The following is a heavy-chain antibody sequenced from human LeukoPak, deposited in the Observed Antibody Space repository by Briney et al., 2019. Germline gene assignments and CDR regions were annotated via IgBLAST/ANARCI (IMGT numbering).Heavy chain of an antibody. Sequence: GGSLRLSCTASGFTFGDHAMSWFRQAPGKGLEWVGFIRSKAYGGTTEYAASVKGRFTISRDDSKSIAYLQMNSLKTEDTAVYYCTRFRDSFTFDYWGQGTLVTVSS. CDR3: TRFRDSFTFDY. V-gene: IGHV3-49*03. CDR1: GFTFGDHA. CDR2: IRSKAYGGTT. D-gene: IGHD2-21*02. J-gene: IGHJ4*02.